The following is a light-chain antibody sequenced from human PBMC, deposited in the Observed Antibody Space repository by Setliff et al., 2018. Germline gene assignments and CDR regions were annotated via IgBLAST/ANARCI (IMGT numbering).Light chain of an antibody. J-gene: IGLJ1*01. V-gene: IGLV2-14*01. CDR2: XXS. Sequence: QSALPQPASVSGSPGQSITISCTGTSSDVGGYNXXXXXXXXXXXXXXXXXXXXSNRPSGVSNRFSGSKSGNTASLTIPGLQAEDEADYYCSSYTSSRTYLFGTGTKVTVL. CDR1: SSDVGGYNX. CDR3: SSYTSSRTYL.